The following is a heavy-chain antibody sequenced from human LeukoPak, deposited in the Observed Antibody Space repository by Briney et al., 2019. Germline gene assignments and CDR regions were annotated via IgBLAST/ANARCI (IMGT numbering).Heavy chain of an antibody. J-gene: IGHJ4*02. Sequence: SETLSLTCSVSGGSIRSSSYFWAWIRQPPGKGLEWIGNIYYTGSTYSNVPLRSRVTISRDTSKNQFSLKLTSVTTADTAVYARAGGVKTAALDLDYWGQGTLVTVSS. D-gene: IGHD6-25*01. CDR3: AGGVKTAALDLDY. CDR2: IYYTGST. V-gene: IGHV4-39*07. CDR1: GGSIRSSSYF.